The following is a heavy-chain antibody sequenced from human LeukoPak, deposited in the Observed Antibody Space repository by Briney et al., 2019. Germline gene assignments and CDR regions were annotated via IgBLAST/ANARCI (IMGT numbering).Heavy chain of an antibody. CDR3: ARAHTGQTRWLHTPRPHSFDY. V-gene: IGHV4-4*02. CDR2: IYHSGST. J-gene: IGHJ4*02. CDR1: GGSISSSNW. D-gene: IGHD5-24*01. Sequence: TSETLSLTCAVSGGSISSSNWWSWVRQPPGKGLEWIGEIYHSGSTNYNPSLKSRVTISVDKSKNQFSLKLSSVTAADTAVYYCARAHTGQTRWLHTPRPHSFDYWGQGTLVTVSS.